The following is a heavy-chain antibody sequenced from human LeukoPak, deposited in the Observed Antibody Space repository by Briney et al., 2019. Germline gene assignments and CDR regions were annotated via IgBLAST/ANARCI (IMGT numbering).Heavy chain of an antibody. CDR3: AVAVAGTLFDY. V-gene: IGHV1-69*06. D-gene: IGHD6-19*01. CDR2: IIPIFGTA. J-gene: IGHJ4*02. CDR1: GGTFSSYT. Sequence: GASVKVSCKASGGTFSSYTISWVRQAPGQGLEWMGGIIPIFGTANYAQKFQGRVTITADKSTSTAYMELSSLRSEDTAVYYCAVAVAGTLFDYWGQGTLVTVSS.